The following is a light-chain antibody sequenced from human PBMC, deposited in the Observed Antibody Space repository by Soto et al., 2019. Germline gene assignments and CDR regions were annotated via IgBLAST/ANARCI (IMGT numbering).Light chain of an antibody. Sequence: EIVMTQSPATLSVSPGERATLSCRASQSVNSNLAWYQQKPGQAPRLLIYVASTRATGIPARFSGSGSGTEFTLTISSLQSEDFAVYYCQQYNNWLWTFGQGTKVEIK. J-gene: IGKJ1*01. CDR1: QSVNSN. CDR3: QQYNNWLWT. V-gene: IGKV3-15*01. CDR2: VAS.